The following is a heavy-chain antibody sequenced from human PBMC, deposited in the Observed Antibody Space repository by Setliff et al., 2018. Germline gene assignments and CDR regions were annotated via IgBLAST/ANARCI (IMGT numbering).Heavy chain of an antibody. CDR1: W. Sequence: WWSWVRQPPGKGLEWVANIKQDGSEKYYVDSVKGRFTISRVNAKNSLYLQMNSLRAEDTAVYYCARDGGEYWGQGTLVTVSS. J-gene: IGHJ4*02. CDR3: ARDGGEY. CDR2: IKQDGSEK. D-gene: IGHD3-16*01. V-gene: IGHV3-7*01.